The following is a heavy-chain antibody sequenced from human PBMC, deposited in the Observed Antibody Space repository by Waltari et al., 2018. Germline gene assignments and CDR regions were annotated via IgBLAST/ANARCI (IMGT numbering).Heavy chain of an antibody. CDR3: AKDPRPDIVVVVAATTYFDY. CDR1: GYTFTSYD. Sequence: QVQLVQSGAEVKKPGASVKVSCKASGYTFTSYDINWVRQATGQGLEWMGWMNPNSGNTGYAQKFQGRVTMTRNTSISTAYMELSSLRSEDTAVYYCAKDPRPDIVVVVAATTYFDYWGQGTLVTVSS. D-gene: IGHD2-15*01. V-gene: IGHV1-8*01. J-gene: IGHJ4*02. CDR2: MNPNSGNT.